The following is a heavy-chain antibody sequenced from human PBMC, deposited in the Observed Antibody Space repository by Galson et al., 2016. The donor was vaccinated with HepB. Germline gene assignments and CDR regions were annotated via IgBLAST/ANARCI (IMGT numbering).Heavy chain of an antibody. D-gene: IGHD2-15*01. CDR1: DGSLSDYS. CDR3: ARGGFCTGGSCPWPNWFDP. V-gene: IGHV4-34*01. J-gene: IGHJ5*02. Sequence: TLSLTCGVFDGSLSDYSWSWIRQSPGKGLEWIGEINRCGRTNYSPSLESRVSMSVDPSKEQFSLKVNSVTAADTAVYYCARGGFCTGGSCPWPNWFDPWGQGTLVTVSS. CDR2: INRCGRT.